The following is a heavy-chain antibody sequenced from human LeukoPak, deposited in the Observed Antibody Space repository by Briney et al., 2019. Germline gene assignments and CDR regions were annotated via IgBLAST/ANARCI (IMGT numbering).Heavy chain of an antibody. CDR2: IIPIFGTA. CDR3: ARGWDYDSGGRPTAYVY. CDR1: GGTFRKYA. D-gene: IGHD3-22*01. J-gene: IGHJ4*02. V-gene: IGHV1-69*13. Sequence: GASVKVSCKASGGTFRKYAINWVRQALGPGLEWMGGIIPIFGTANYAQKFQGRVTITADESTSTVYMEMNSLKFEDTAVYYCARGWDYDSGGRPTAYVYWGQGTLVTVSS.